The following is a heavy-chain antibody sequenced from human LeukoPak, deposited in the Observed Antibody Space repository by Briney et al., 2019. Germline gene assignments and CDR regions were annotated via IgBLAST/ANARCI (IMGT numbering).Heavy chain of an antibody. Sequence: GGSLRLSCAASGFTFNRYNMNWVRQAPGKGLEWVSYISSSGSTIYYADSVKGRFTISRDNAKNSLYLQMNSLRAEDTAVYYCAELGITMIGGVWGKGTTVTISS. CDR2: ISSSGSTI. V-gene: IGHV3-48*03. CDR1: GFTFNRYN. J-gene: IGHJ6*04. CDR3: AELGITMIGGV. D-gene: IGHD3-10*02.